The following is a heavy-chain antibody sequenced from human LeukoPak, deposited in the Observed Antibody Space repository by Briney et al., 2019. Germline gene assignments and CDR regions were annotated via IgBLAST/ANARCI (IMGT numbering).Heavy chain of an antibody. V-gene: IGHV4-59*01. J-gene: IGHJ6*03. Sequence: PSETLSLTCTVSGGSISSYYWSWIRQPPGKGLEWIGHIYYSGSTKYNPSLKSRVTISVDTSKNQFSLKLSSVTAADTAVYYCARDSSGWASGRNLRMSAYYYYMDVWGKGTTVTVSS. CDR1: GGSISSYY. D-gene: IGHD6-19*01. CDR3: ARDSSGWASGRNLRMSAYYYYMDV. CDR2: IYYSGST.